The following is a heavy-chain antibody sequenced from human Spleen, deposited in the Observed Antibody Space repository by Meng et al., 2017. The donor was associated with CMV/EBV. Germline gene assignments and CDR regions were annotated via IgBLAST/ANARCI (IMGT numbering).Heavy chain of an antibody. CDR1: GFTFSSYE. V-gene: IGHV3-53*01. CDR3: ARGDPGWYGGGVFFDY. CDR2: IYSGGDT. Sequence: GGSLRLSCAASGFTFSSYEMHWVRQAPGKGLEWVSVIYSGGDTYYADSVKGRFTISRDNSQNTVDLQINSLRAGDTAIYYCARGDPGWYGGGVFFDYWGQGALVTVSS. D-gene: IGHD6-19*01. J-gene: IGHJ4*02.